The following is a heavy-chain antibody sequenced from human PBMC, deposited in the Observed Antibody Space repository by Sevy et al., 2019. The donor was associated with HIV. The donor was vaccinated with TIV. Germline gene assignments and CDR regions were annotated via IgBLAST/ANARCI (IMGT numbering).Heavy chain of an antibody. V-gene: IGHV4-59*08. J-gene: IGHJ3*02. CDR2: VYNTGGT. CDR1: GGSINSDH. CDR3: ARRNDFDI. Sequence: SETLCLTCTVSGGSINSDHWNWIRQPPGKGLEWMGYVYNTGGTNYNPSLKNRVTISVDRTKNQFYLKLTSVTAADTAEYYCARRNDFDIWGQGTMVTVSS.